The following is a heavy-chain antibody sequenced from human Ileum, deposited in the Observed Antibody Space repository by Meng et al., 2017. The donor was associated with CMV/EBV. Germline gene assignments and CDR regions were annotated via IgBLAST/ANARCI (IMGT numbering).Heavy chain of an antibody. J-gene: IGHJ5*02. CDR2: TRNKANSYTT. CDR3: ARVDSSGQNWFDP. CDR1: GFTFSDHH. Sequence: SGFTFSDHHMEWVRQPPGKGLEWIGRTRNKANSYTTEYAASVKGRFTISRDDSKNSLYLQMNSLKTEDTAVYYCARVDSSGQNWFDPWGQGTLVTVSS. D-gene: IGHD3-22*01. V-gene: IGHV3-72*01.